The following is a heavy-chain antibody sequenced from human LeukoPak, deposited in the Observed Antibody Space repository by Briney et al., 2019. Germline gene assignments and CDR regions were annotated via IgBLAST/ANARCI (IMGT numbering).Heavy chain of an antibody. V-gene: IGHV3-48*04. Sequence: GGSLRLFCAASGFTFSSYAMSWVRQAPGKGLEWVAYFGSTGTIHYADSMRGRFTISRDNAEMSLFLQMNSLRIDDTAVYYCARSNGLRYFDRWGQGTLVTVSS. CDR1: GFTFSSYA. D-gene: IGHD4-11*01. CDR2: FGSTGTI. CDR3: ARSNGLRYFDR. J-gene: IGHJ4*02.